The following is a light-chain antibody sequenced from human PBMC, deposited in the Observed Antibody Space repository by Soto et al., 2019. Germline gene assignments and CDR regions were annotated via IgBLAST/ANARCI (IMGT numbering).Light chain of an antibody. CDR3: SSFTSSRTVV. V-gene: IGLV2-14*03. CDR1: SEDVGSYNY. J-gene: IGLJ3*02. CDR2: DVS. Sequence: QSALTQPASVSGSPGQTITISCIGSSEDVGSYNYVSWHQQHPGKAPKLLIFDVSNRPSGVSTRFSGSKSGSTASLTISGLQAEDEADYYCSSFTSSRTVVFGGGTKVTVL.